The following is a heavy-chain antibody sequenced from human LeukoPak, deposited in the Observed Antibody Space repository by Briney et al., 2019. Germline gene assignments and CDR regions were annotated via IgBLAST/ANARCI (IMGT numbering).Heavy chain of an antibody. CDR3: AKMAGMPRQVYYMDV. CDR2: IYGSGDTT. J-gene: IGHJ6*03. V-gene: IGHV3-23*01. CDR1: GFTFSSYA. Sequence: PGGSLRLSCAASGFTFSSYAMSWARQAPGKGLEWVSAIYGSGDTTYYADSVKGRFTVSRDNSKNTLYLQMYGLRAEDTAVYYCAKMAGMPRQVYYMDVWGKGATVTVSS. D-gene: IGHD2-2*01.